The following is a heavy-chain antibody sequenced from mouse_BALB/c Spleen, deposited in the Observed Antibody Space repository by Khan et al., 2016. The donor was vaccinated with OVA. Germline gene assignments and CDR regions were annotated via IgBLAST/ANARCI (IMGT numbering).Heavy chain of an antibody. Sequence: VQLQESGPGLVAPSQSLSITCTVSGFSLTSYGVHWVRQPPGKGLEWLGVIWAGGSTNYNSALMSRLSISKDNSKSQVFLKMNSLQTDDTAMYYCARGKVRRGRYYFDYWGQGTTLTVSS. D-gene: IGHD2-14*01. J-gene: IGHJ2*01. CDR1: GFSLTSYG. CDR2: IWAGGST. CDR3: ARGKVRRGRYYFDY. V-gene: IGHV2-9*02.